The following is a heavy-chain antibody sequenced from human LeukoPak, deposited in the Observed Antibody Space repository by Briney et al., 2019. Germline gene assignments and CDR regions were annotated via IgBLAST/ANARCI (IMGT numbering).Heavy chain of an antibody. CDR3: AKDIDGAGTLGP. V-gene: IGHV3-30*04. CDR1: GFTFSSYA. J-gene: IGHJ5*02. Sequence: GRSLRLSCAASGFTFSSYAMHWVRQAPGKGLEWVAVISYDGSNKYYADSVKGRFTISRDNSKNTLYLQMNSLRAEDTAVYYCAKDIDGAGTLGPWGQGTLVTVSS. CDR2: ISYDGSNK. D-gene: IGHD1-1*01.